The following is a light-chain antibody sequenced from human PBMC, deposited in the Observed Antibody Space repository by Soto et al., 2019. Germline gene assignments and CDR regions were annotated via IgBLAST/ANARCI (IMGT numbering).Light chain of an antibody. CDR1: SFNIGKNA. CDR2: YDD. CDR3: GVWDDSLNALV. J-gene: IGLJ3*02. Sequence: QSVVTQAPSVPEAPRQRVTISCSGSSFNIGKNAVSWYQHLPGKSPKLLISYDDLRPSGVSDRFSGSKSGTSASLAISGLQFEDEGDYYCGVWDDSLNALVFGGGTQLTVL. V-gene: IGLV1-36*01.